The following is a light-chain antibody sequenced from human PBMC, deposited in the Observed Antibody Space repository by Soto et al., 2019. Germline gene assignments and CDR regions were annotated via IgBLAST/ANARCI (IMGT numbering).Light chain of an antibody. CDR1: QDISSY. Sequence: DIQLTQSPSFLSASVGDRVTITCRASQDISSYLAWYQQIPGKAPKLLIYAASTLQSGVPSRFSGTVSGTEFTLTISSLQPEDFATYYCQQLNSYGLTFGGGTKVEIK. CDR3: QQLNSYGLT. V-gene: IGKV1-9*01. J-gene: IGKJ4*01. CDR2: AAS.